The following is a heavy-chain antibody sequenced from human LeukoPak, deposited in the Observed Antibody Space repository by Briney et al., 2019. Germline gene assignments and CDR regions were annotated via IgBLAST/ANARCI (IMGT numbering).Heavy chain of an antibody. V-gene: IGHV1-8*01. J-gene: IGHJ4*02. CDR1: GYTFTSYD. D-gene: IGHD1-26*01. CDR3: ARGGAGANPFDY. Sequence: ASVKVSCKTSGYTFTSYDINWVRQATGQGLEWMGWMNPNSGNTGYAQKFQGRVTITTDESTSTAYMELSSLRSEDTAVYYCARGGAGANPFDYWGQGTLVTVSS. CDR2: MNPNSGNT.